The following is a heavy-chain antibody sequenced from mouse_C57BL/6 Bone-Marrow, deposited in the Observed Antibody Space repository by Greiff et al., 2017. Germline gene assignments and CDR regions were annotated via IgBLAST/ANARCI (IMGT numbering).Heavy chain of an antibody. CDR3: TTGSLYYYAMDY. Sequence: VHVKQSGAELVRPGASVKLSCTASGFNIKDDYMHWVKQRPEQGLEWIGWIDPENGDTEYASKFQGKATITADTSSNTAYLQLSSLTSEDTAVYYWTTGSLYYYAMDYWGQGTSVTVSS. CDR2: IDPENGDT. J-gene: IGHJ4*01. V-gene: IGHV14-4*01. CDR1: GFNIKDDY. D-gene: IGHD6-5*01.